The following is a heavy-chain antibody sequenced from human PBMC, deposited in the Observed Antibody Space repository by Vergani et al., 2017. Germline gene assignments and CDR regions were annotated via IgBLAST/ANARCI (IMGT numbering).Heavy chain of an antibody. CDR3: ARERVRAGPEGAPPRKYGMDV. CDR1: GFTFSDYY. J-gene: IGHJ6*02. D-gene: IGHD1-14*01. Sequence: QVQLVESGGGLVKPGGSLRLSCAASGFTFSDYYMSWIRQAPGKGLEWVSYISSSGSTIYYADSVKGRFTISRDNAKNSLYLQMNSLRAEDTAVYYCARERVRAGPEGAPPRKYGMDVWGQGTTATVSS. CDR2: ISSSGSTI. V-gene: IGHV3-11*01.